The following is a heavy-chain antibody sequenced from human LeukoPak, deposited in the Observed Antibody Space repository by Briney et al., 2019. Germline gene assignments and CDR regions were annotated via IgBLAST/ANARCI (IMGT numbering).Heavy chain of an antibody. J-gene: IGHJ3*02. D-gene: IGHD2-2*01. CDR3: ARLDCTSTSCYFYRAFDI. CDR1: GGSSSISSHY. Sequence: PSETLSLTCTVSGGSSSISSHYWGWIRQPPGKGLEWIGSVYYSGSAYYSPSLKSRVTISVDTSKNQFSLKLTPVTAADTAVYYCARLDCTSTSCYFYRAFDIWGQGTMVTVSS. CDR2: VYYSGSA. V-gene: IGHV4-39*01.